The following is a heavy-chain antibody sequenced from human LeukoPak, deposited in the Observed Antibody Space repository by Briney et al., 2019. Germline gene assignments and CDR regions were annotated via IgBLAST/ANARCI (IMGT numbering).Heavy chain of an antibody. CDR1: GFTFGEYA. Sequence: QTGGSLRLSCTASGFTFGEYAMSWVRQPPGKGLDWVAAISGSGGSTYYADSVKGRFTISRDNSKNTLYLQMNSLRVEDTAVYYCAKHNYGSGTYYPGGDHWGQGTLVTVSS. D-gene: IGHD3-10*01. CDR3: AKHNYGSGTYYPGGDH. J-gene: IGHJ4*02. CDR2: ISGSGGST. V-gene: IGHV3-23*01.